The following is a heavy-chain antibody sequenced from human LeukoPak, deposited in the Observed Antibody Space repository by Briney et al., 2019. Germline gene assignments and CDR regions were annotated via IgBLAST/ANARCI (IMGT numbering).Heavy chain of an antibody. J-gene: IGHJ4*02. V-gene: IGHV3-11*04. CDR1: GFTFSDYY. Sequence: GGSLRLSCAASGFTFSDYYMSWVRQAPGKGLEWVSYISGSGSSIYYADSVKGRFTISRDNTRNSLYLQMNSLRAEYTAVYYCARTQTTVTTLNYWGQGTLVTVSS. CDR3: ARTQTTVTTLNY. CDR2: ISGSGSSI. D-gene: IGHD4-17*01.